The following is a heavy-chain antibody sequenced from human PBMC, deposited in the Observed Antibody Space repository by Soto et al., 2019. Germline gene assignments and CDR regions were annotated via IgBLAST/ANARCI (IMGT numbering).Heavy chain of an antibody. Sequence: QVQLVQSGAEGKKPGSSVKVSAKASGETLASYAIGGVRQAPGQGLEWMGGIIPIFGTANYAQKFQGRVTITADESTSTAYMDLSSLRSEDTAVYYCARGVVPAANEEYYFDYWGQGTLVTVSS. CDR1: GETLASYA. CDR3: ARGVVPAANEEYYFDY. V-gene: IGHV1-69*12. J-gene: IGHJ4*02. CDR2: IIPIFGTA. D-gene: IGHD2-2*01.